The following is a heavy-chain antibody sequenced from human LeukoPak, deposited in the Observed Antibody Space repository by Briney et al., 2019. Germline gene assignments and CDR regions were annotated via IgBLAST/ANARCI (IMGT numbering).Heavy chain of an antibody. CDR2: ISAYNGNT. Sequence: ASVKVSCKASGYTFTSYGISWVRQAPGQGLEWMGWISAYNGNTKYSQKFQGRVTITRDTSASTAYMELSSLRSEDTAVYYCARVNTRYSSSWYDYWGQGTLVTVSS. CDR3: ARVNTRYSSSWYDY. J-gene: IGHJ4*02. D-gene: IGHD6-13*01. CDR1: GYTFTSYG. V-gene: IGHV1-18*01.